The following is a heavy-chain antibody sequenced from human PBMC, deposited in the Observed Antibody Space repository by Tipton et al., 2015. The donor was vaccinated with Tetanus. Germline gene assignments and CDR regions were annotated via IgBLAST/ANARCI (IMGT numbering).Heavy chain of an antibody. J-gene: IGHJ6*02. CDR1: GYTFTGYY. CDR2: IDPNSGGT. Sequence: VQLVQSGAEVKKPGASVKVSCKASGYTFTGYYMYWVRQAPGQGLEWMGWIDPNSGGTVYAQKFQGRVTMTRDTSISTAYMGLRSLRSDDTAVYYCARDRGDYIYYGMDVWGPGTTVTVS. V-gene: IGHV1-2*02. CDR3: ARDRGDYIYYGMDV. D-gene: IGHD3-22*01.